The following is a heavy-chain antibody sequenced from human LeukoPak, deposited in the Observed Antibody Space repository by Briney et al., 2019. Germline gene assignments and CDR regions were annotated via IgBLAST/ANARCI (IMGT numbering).Heavy chain of an antibody. Sequence: GGSLRLSCATSGFSFSRYGMHWVRQASGKGLEWVAVVWDDGSLQYYTDSVRGRFTISRDISKNTVYLEMSSLRAEDTAVYYCATGAGSNHNHFDHWGQGILVTVSS. J-gene: IGHJ4*02. V-gene: IGHV3-33*01. CDR3: ATGAGSNHNHFDH. D-gene: IGHD1-14*01. CDR1: GFSFSRYG. CDR2: VWDDGSLQ.